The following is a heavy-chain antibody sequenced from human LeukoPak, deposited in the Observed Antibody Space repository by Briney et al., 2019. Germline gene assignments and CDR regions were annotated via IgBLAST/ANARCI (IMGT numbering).Heavy chain of an antibody. CDR3: ARNDGNSDFDY. CDR1: GFTFSSYG. J-gene: IGHJ4*02. V-gene: IGHV3-30*03. CDR2: ISYDGSNK. Sequence: GRSLRLSCAASGFTFSSYGMHWVRQAPGKGLEWVAVISYDGSNKYYAESVKGRFTISRDNSKNTLYLQMNSLRAEDTALYYCARNDGNSDFDYWGQGTLVTVSS. D-gene: IGHD4-23*01.